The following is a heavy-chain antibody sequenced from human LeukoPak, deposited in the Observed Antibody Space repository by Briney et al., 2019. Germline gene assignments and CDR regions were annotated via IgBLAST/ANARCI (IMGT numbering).Heavy chain of an antibody. CDR2: IYYSGST. CDR3: ARGLGYGSGSYYNVRRGVIES. Sequence: SETLSLTCTVSGGSISSYYWSWIRQPPGKGLEWIGYIYYSGSTNYNPSLKSRVTISVDTSKNQFSLKLSSVTAADTAVYYCARGLGYGSGSYYNVRRGVIESWGQGTLVTVSS. CDR1: GGSISSYY. D-gene: IGHD3-10*01. J-gene: IGHJ4*02. V-gene: IGHV4-59*12.